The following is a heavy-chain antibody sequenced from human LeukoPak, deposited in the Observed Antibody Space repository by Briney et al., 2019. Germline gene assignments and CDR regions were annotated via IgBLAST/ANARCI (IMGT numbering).Heavy chain of an antibody. CDR3: AVCDSSGYYLNY. CDR1: GFTVSSNY. V-gene: IGHV3-53*01. Sequence: RRGSLRLSCAASGFTVSSNYMSWVRQAPGKGLEWVSVIYSGGSTYYADSVKGRFTISRDNSKNTLYLQMNSLGAEDTAVYYCAVCDSSGYYLNYWGQGTLVTVSS. D-gene: IGHD3-22*01. J-gene: IGHJ4*02. CDR2: IYSGGST.